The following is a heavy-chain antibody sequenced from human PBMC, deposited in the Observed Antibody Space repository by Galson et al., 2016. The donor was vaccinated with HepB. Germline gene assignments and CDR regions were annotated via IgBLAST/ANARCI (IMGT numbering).Heavy chain of an antibody. CDR2: IYPGDSDT. CDR3: ARPLQNSYGLDY. Sequence: QSGAEVKKPGESLKISCKASGYNFTTTYWITWVRQMPGKVLEWMGMIYPGDSDTRYSPPSQGQVIISVDKSISTAYLQWSSLKASDTAMYYCARPLQNSYGLDYWGQGTLVTVSS. CDR1: GYNFTTTYW. J-gene: IGHJ4*02. D-gene: IGHD5-18*01. V-gene: IGHV5-51*01.